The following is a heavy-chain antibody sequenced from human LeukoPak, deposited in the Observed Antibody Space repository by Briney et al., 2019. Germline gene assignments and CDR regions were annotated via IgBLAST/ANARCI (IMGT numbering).Heavy chain of an antibody. CDR1: GYTFTGYY. CDR3: ARPGATTGYSSGWYSY. V-gene: IGHV1-2*02. CDR2: INPNSGGT. D-gene: IGHD6-19*01. J-gene: IGHJ4*02. Sequence: ASVKVSCKASGYTFTGYYMHWVRQAPGQGLEWMGWINPNSGGTNYAQKLQGRVTMTRDTSISTAYMELSRLRSDDTAVYYCARPGATTGYSSGWYSYWGQGTLVTVSS.